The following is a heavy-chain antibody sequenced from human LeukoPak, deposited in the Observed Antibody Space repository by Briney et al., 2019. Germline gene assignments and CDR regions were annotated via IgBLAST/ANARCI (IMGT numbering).Heavy chain of an antibody. CDR3: ASNGPLLSDTNRYYLNY. CDR1: GGSFSEYY. Sequence: SETLSLTCGVFGGSFSEYYWTWIRQSPGKGLEWIGEINHSGTTNYNPSLESRVTISVDTSKNQFSLNLSSVTAADTAVYYCASNGPLLSDTNRYYLNYWGQGTLVTVSS. CDR2: INHSGTT. J-gene: IGHJ4*02. D-gene: IGHD2-8*01. V-gene: IGHV4-34*01.